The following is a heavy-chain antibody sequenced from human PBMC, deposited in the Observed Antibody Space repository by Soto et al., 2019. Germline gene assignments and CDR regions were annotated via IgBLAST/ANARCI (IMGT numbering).Heavy chain of an antibody. J-gene: IGHJ6*03. V-gene: IGHV1-18*01. CDR3: AREADYYYYMDV. CDR2: VSAYNGNT. CDR1: GYTFTSYG. Sequence: QVQLVQSGAEVKKPRASVKVSCKASGYTFTSYGISWVRQAPGQGLEWMGWVSAYNGNTNYAQKLKGRVTMTTATSTSTAYMESRSLKSDDTAVYCCAREADYYYYMDVWGKGTTVIVSS.